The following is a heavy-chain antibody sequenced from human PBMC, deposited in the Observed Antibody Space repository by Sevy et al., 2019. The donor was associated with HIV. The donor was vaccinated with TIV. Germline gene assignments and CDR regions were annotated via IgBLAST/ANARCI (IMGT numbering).Heavy chain of an antibody. D-gene: IGHD1-26*01. CDR2: IYTSGST. Sequence: SETLSLTCTVSGGSISGYYWSWIRQPAGKGLEWIGRIYTSGSTNYKPSLKSRVTMSVDTSKNQFSLKVTSVTAADTAIYYCARVKREGGPGGAGFYFYGVDVWGQGTTVTVSS. CDR3: ARVKREGGPGGAGFYFYGVDV. J-gene: IGHJ6*02. CDR1: GGSISGYY. V-gene: IGHV4-4*07.